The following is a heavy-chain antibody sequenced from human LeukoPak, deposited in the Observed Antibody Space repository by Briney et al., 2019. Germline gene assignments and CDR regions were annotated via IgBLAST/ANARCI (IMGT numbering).Heavy chain of an antibody. CDR1: GYTFTSYD. CDR2: MNPNSGNT. CDR3: ARASGSYGDYFDY. V-gene: IGHV1-8*03. D-gene: IGHD1-26*01. Sequence: GASVKVSCKASGYTFTSYDINWVRQATGQGLEWMGWMNPNSGNTGYAQKFQGRVTITRNTSISTAYMELRSLRSDDTAVYYCARASGSYGDYFDYWGQGTLVTVSS. J-gene: IGHJ4*02.